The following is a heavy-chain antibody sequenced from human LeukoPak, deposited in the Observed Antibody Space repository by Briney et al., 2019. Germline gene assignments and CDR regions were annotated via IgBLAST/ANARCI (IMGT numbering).Heavy chain of an antibody. CDR3: ARGRPSRILYYFWFDP. Sequence: GSLRLSCAASGFIVSDTYMRWVRQAPGKGLEWVGEINHSGSTNYNPSLKSRVTISVDTSKNQFSLKLSSVTAADTAVYYCARGRPSRILYYFWFDPWGQGTLVTVSS. V-gene: IGHV4-34*01. CDR2: INHSGST. D-gene: IGHD2-8*01. CDR1: GFIVSDTY. J-gene: IGHJ5*02.